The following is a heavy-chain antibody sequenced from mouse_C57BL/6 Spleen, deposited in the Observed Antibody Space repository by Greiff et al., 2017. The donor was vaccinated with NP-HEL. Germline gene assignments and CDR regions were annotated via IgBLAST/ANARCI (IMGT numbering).Heavy chain of an antibody. CDR1: GFTFSDYY. CDR2: ISNGGGST. J-gene: IGHJ4*01. V-gene: IGHV5-12*01. CDR3: ARQGGNYAMDY. D-gene: IGHD1-1*02. Sequence: EVKLVESGGGLVQPGGSLKLSCAASGFTFSDYYMYWVRQTPEKRLEWVAYISNGGGSTYYPDTVKGRFTISRDNAKNTLYLQMSRLKSEDTAMYYCARQGGNYAMDYGGQGTSVTVSS.